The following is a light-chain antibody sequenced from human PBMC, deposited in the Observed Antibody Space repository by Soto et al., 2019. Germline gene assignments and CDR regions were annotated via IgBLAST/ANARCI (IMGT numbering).Light chain of an antibody. CDR2: GAS. CDR1: QNIGSF. V-gene: IGKV1-39*01. Sequence: DIQMTQSPSSLSASVGDRVTITCRASQNIGSFLNWYQHKPGEAPAFLIYGASNLRSGVPSRFSGGGFGTDFTLTITTLQPEDFATYYCQQRHSSPQTFGGGTKVDIK. J-gene: IGKJ4*01. CDR3: QQRHSSPQT.